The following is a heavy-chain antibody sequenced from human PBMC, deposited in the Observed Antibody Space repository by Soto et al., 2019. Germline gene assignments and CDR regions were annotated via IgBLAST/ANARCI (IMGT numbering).Heavy chain of an antibody. Sequence: GASVKVSCKASGYTFISYGISWVRQAPGQGLEWMGWISAYNGNTNYAQKFQGRVTMTTDTSTSTAYMELRSLRSDDTAVYYCARGEPIVTTTSPFDFWGQGTPVTVSS. CDR1: GYTFISYG. CDR2: ISAYNGNT. J-gene: IGHJ4*02. CDR3: ARGEPIVTTTSPFDF. V-gene: IGHV1-18*01. D-gene: IGHD5-12*01.